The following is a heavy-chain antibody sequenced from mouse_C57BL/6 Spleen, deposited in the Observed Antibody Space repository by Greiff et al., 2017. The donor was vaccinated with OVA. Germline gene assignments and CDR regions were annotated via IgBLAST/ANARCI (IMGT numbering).Heavy chain of an antibody. Sequence: QVQLQQSGAELVKPGASVKMSCKASGYTFTSYWITWVKQRPGQGLEWIGDSYPGSGSTNYTEKFKSKATLTVDTSSSTAYMQLSSLTSEASAVYYCARCGDGSSLDYWGQGTTLTVSS. D-gene: IGHD2-3*01. J-gene: IGHJ2*01. V-gene: IGHV1-55*01. CDR2: SYPGSGST. CDR3: ARCGDGSSLDY. CDR1: GYTFTSYW.